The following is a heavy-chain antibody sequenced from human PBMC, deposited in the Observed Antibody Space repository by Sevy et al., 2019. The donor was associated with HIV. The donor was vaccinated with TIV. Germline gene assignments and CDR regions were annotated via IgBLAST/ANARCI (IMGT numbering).Heavy chain of an antibody. V-gene: IGHV3-74*01. CDR3: YTSIVAAGDY. CDR1: GFTFSSYW. CDR2: INSDGSST. J-gene: IGHJ4*02. Sequence: GGSLRLSCTASGFTFSSYWMHWVRQAPGKGLVWVSRINSDGSSTSYAASVKGRFTISRDNAMNTLYLQMNSLRAEDTAVYYCYTSIVAAGDYWGQGTLVTVSS. D-gene: IGHD6-13*01.